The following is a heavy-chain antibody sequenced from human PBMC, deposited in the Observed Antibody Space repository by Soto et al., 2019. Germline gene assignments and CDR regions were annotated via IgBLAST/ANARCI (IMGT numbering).Heavy chain of an antibody. D-gene: IGHD1-26*01. Sequence: QVQLVQSGAEVKKPGASVKVSCKASGYTFTSYAMHWVRQAPGQRLEWMGWINAGNGNTKYSQKFQGRVTITRDTSASTAYMELSSLRSEDTAVYYCARVGSSPYYFDYWGQGTLVTVSS. CDR2: INAGNGNT. J-gene: IGHJ4*02. CDR1: GYTFTSYA. V-gene: IGHV1-3*01. CDR3: ARVGSSPYYFDY.